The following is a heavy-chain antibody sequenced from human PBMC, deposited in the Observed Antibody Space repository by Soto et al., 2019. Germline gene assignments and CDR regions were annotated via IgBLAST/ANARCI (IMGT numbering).Heavy chain of an antibody. CDR3: AREAPYYDFWSGPSNYFDY. V-gene: IGHV3-53*01. D-gene: IGHD3-3*01. Sequence: GGSLRLSCASSGFTVISNYMSWVRQAPGKGLEWVSVIYSGGSTYYADSVKGRFTISRDNSKNTLYLQMNSLRAEDTAVYYCAREAPYYDFWSGPSNYFDYWGQGTLVTVSS. CDR2: IYSGGST. J-gene: IGHJ4*02. CDR1: GFTVISNY.